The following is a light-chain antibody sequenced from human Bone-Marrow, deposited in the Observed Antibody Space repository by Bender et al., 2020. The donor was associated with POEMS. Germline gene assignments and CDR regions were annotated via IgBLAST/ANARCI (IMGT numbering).Light chain of an antibody. CDR1: SADIGAGYD. CDR3: QSYDSSSNWV. V-gene: IGLV1-40*01. J-gene: IGLJ3*02. Sequence: QSVLAQPPSVSGAPGQRITISCTGSSADIGAGYDVHWYKQVPGTAPKLLIYANTKRPSGVPDRFSGSQSGTSASLAIAGLQADDEADYYCQSYDSSSNWVFGGGTKVTVL. CDR2: ANT.